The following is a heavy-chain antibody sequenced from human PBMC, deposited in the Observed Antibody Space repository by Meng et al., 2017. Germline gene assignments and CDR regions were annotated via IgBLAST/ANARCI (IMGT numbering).Heavy chain of an antibody. V-gene: IGHV3-7*01. J-gene: IGHJ4*02. CDR1: GFTFSIYW. Sequence: GGSLRLSCAASGFTFSIYWMSWVRQAPGKGLEWVANIKQDGSEKYYVDSVKGRFTISRDNAKNSLYLQMDSLRAEDTAVYYCARTPTVTTYGYWGRGALVTVTS. CDR2: IKQDGSEK. D-gene: IGHD4-17*01. CDR3: ARTPTVTTYGY.